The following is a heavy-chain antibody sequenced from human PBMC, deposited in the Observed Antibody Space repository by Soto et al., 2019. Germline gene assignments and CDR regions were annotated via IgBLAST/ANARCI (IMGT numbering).Heavy chain of an antibody. CDR1: GFTFSSYA. V-gene: IGHV3-30-3*01. D-gene: IGHD6-13*01. Sequence: GGSLRLSCAASGFTFSSYAMHWVRQAPGKGLEWVAVISYDGSNKYYADSVKGRFTISRDNSKNTLYLQMNSLRAEDTAVYYCARLQEGKPAGNHGMDVWGQGTTVTVSS. CDR3: ARLQEGKPAGNHGMDV. CDR2: ISYDGSNK. J-gene: IGHJ6*02.